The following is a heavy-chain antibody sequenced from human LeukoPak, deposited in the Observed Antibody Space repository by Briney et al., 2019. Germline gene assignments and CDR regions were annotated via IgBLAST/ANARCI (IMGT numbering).Heavy chain of an antibody. CDR1: GGTFTSYA. J-gene: IGHJ4*02. Sequence: SVKVSCKASGGTFTSYAISWVRQAPGQGLEWMGGIIPIFGTANYAQKFQGRVTITADESTSTAYMELSSLRSEDTAVYYCARGREGYYDSSGYYGYWGQGTLVTVSS. V-gene: IGHV1-69*01. CDR2: IIPIFGTA. D-gene: IGHD3-22*01. CDR3: ARGREGYYDSSGYYGY.